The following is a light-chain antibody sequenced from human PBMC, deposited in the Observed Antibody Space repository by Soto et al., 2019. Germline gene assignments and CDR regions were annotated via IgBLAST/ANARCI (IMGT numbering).Light chain of an antibody. V-gene: IGLV2-14*01. Sequence: QSALTQPASVSGSPGQSITISCTGTSSDVGGSDYVSWYQQHPGKAPKLMIYEVTNRPSGVSNRFSGSKSGNTASLTISGLQAADEAHYYCTSYTGSNTVIFGGGTKLTVL. CDR1: SSDVGGSDY. CDR2: EVT. CDR3: TSYTGSNTVI. J-gene: IGLJ2*01.